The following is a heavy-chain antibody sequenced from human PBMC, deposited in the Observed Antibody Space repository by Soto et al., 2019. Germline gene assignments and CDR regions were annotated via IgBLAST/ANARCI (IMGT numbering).Heavy chain of an antibody. CDR3: ARGPSFDY. CDR1: GGSISRSSSY. V-gene: IGHV4-39*07. J-gene: IGHJ4*02. Sequence: SETLSLTCTVSGGSISRSSSYWGWIRQPPGKGLEWIGNINYSGSTYYNPSLKSRVTISVDTSKNQFSLKLSSVTAADTAVYYCARGPSFDYWGQGTLVTVSS. CDR2: INYSGST.